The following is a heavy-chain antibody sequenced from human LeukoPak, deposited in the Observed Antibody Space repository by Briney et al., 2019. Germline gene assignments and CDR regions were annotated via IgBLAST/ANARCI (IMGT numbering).Heavy chain of an antibody. V-gene: IGHV4-39*07. J-gene: IGHJ4*02. D-gene: IGHD6-19*01. CDR3: AREPLYSSGWYGDY. CDR1: GGSISSSSYY. CDR2: IYYSGST. Sequence: SETLSLTCTVSGGSISSSSYYWGWIRQPPGRGLEWIGSIYYSGSTYYNPSLKSRVTISVDTSKNQFSLKLSSVTAADTAVYYCAREPLYSSGWYGDYWGQGTLVTVSS.